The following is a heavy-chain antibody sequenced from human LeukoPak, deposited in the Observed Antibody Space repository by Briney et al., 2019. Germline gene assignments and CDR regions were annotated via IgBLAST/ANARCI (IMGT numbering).Heavy chain of an antibody. CDR3: ARDVRVGSGSYYPEY. CDR2: INAGNGNT. J-gene: IGHJ4*02. CDR1: GYTLTSYA. V-gene: IGHV1-3*01. D-gene: IGHD3-10*01. Sequence: GASVKPSCKPSGYTLTSYAMHWVRQAPGHRLEWMGWINAGNGNTKYAQKFQGRVTITRDTSASTAYMELSSLRSEDTAVYYCARDVRVGSGSYYPEYWGQGTLVTVSS.